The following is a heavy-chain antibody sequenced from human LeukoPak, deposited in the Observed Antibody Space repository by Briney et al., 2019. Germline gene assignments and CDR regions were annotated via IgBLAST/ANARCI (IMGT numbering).Heavy chain of an antibody. CDR3: ARGREYYGSGNYYVVY. Sequence: GGSLRLSRAASGFTFSSYSMKWVPQAPGKGLEWVSAISSSCIYICYPASVNGRFTISRDNAKNSLFLQVNSLRDEDTAVYYCARGREYYGSGNYYVVYWGEGTLVTVSS. D-gene: IGHD3-10*01. J-gene: IGHJ4*02. CDR1: GFTFSSYS. CDR2: ISSSCIYI. V-gene: IGHV3-21*01.